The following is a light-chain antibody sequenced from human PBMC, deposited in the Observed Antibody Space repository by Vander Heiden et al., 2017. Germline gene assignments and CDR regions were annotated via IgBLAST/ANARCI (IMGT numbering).Light chain of an antibody. CDR1: QSVSSN. CDR2: GAS. Sequence: EIVMTPSPATLSVSPGERATLSCRASQSVSSNLAWYQQKPGQAPRLLIYGASTRTTGIPARFSGSGSGTEFTLTISSLQSEDFAVYYCQQYYNWPWTFGQGTKVEIK. V-gene: IGKV3-15*01. CDR3: QQYYNWPWT. J-gene: IGKJ1*01.